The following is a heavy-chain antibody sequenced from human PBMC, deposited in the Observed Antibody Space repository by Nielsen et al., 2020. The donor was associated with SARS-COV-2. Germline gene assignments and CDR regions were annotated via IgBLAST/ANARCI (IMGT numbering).Heavy chain of an antibody. Sequence: GESLKISCAASGFSLSIYHMNWVRQAPGKGLEWVSAISGSGGTTSYADSMKGRFTISRDNSKNTLYLQMNSLRAEDTAVYYCARDQGIAVAGTGDGYWGQGTLVTVSS. V-gene: IGHV3-23*01. J-gene: IGHJ4*02. CDR3: ARDQGIAVAGTGDGY. D-gene: IGHD6-19*01. CDR1: GFSLSIYH. CDR2: ISGSGGTT.